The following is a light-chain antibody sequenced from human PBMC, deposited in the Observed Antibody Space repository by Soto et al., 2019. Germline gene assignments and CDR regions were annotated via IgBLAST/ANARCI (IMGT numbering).Light chain of an antibody. CDR2: RSS. J-gene: IGKJ1*01. CDR1: ETISSSH. Sequence: EVVLTQSPGTLSLSPGARATLSCRASETISSSHLAWYQQTPGQAPRLLLYRSSTRATGIPDRFSGSGSGTDFTLTISRLEPAEAAVYYCQQYESLLWTFGQGTKLEIK. V-gene: IGKV3-20*01. CDR3: QQYESLLWT.